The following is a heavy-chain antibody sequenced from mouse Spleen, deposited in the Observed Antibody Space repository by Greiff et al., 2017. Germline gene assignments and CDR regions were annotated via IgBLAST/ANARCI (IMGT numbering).Heavy chain of an antibody. Sequence: QVQLQQPGAELVKPGASVKMSCKASGYTFTSYWITWVKQRPGQGLEWIGDIYPGSGSTNYNEKFKSKATLTVDTSSSTAYMQLSSLTSEDSAVYYCAREYYGNYRYYAMDYWGQGTSVTVSS. CDR2: IYPGSGST. V-gene: IGHV1-55*01. CDR3: AREYYGNYRYYAMDY. J-gene: IGHJ4*01. CDR1: GYTFTSYW. D-gene: IGHD2-1*01.